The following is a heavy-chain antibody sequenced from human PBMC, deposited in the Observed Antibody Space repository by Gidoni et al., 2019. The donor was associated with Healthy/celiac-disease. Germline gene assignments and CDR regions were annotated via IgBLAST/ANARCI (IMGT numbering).Heavy chain of an antibody. CDR2: ISGSGGST. D-gene: IGHD3-22*01. CDR1: GFTFSSYA. V-gene: IGHV3-23*01. J-gene: IGHJ3*02. CDR3: AKERSHYYDSSGYYSDAFDI. Sequence: EVQLLESGGGLVQPGGSLRLSCAASGFTFSSYAMSWVRQAPGKGLDGVSAISGSGGSTYYADSVKGRFTISRDNSKNTLYLQMNSLRAEDTAVYYCAKERSHYYDSSGYYSDAFDIWGQGTMVTVSS.